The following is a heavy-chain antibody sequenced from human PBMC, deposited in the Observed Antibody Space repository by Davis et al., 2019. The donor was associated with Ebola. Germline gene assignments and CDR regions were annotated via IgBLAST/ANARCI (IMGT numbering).Heavy chain of an antibody. CDR2: ISGSGGST. Sequence: GGSLRLSCAASGFTFSSYAMSWVRQAPGKGLEWVSAISGSGGSTYYADSVKGRFTISRDNSKNTLYLQMNSLRAEDTAVYFCAGSLDGLPTTVYWFDPWGQGTLVTVSS. CDR3: AGSLDGLPTTVYWFDP. J-gene: IGHJ5*02. D-gene: IGHD3/OR15-3a*01. CDR1: GFTFSSYA. V-gene: IGHV3-23*01.